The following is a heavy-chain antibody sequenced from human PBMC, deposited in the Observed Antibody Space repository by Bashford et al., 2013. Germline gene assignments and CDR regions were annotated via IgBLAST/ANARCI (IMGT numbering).Heavy chain of an antibody. D-gene: IGHD3-10*01. CDR2: IKQKERAT. CDR1: GFDFSTSW. V-gene: IGHV3-7*01. Sequence: GGSLRLSCAASGFDFSTSWMSWVRQAPGKGLEWVAVIKQKERATYYVDSVKGRFTISTDNAKNSVYLQMNILRAEDTAVYYCALLRGSHWGQGALVTVSS. J-gene: IGHJ4*02. CDR3: ALLRGSH.